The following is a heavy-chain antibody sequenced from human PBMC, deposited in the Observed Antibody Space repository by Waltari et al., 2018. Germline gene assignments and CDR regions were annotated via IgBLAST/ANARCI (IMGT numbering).Heavy chain of an antibody. Sequence: QVQLVQSGAEVKKPGSSVKVSCKASGGTFSSYAISWVRQAPGQGLEWMGRVIPICGTANYAQKFQGIVTITADKSTSTAYMELSSLRSEDTAVYYCAIAAARTYYYYYGMDVWGQGTTVTVSS. J-gene: IGHJ6*02. V-gene: IGHV1-69*08. CDR1: GGTFSSYA. CDR3: AIAAARTYYYYYGMDV. D-gene: IGHD6-13*01. CDR2: VIPICGTA.